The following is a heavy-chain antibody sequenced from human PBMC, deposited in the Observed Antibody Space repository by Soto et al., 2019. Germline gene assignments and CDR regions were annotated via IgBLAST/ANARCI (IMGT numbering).Heavy chain of an antibody. CDR1: GFTFSSYG. J-gene: IGHJ6*02. D-gene: IGHD4-4*01. Sequence: QVQLEESGGGVVQPGRSLRLSCAASGFTFSSYGMHWVSQAPGKGLEWVAVISYDGSNKYYADSVKGRFTISRDNSKNQLYKPMNSLRAEDTSVYYCAKDVTSGGMDGWGQGTTVTVSS. CDR2: ISYDGSNK. V-gene: IGHV3-30*18. CDR3: AKDVTSGGMDG.